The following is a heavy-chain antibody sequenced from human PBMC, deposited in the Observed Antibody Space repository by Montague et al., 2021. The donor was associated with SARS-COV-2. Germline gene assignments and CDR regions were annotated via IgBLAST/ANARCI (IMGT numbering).Heavy chain of an antibody. V-gene: IGHV4-39*01. CDR2: IHSSGTT. Sequence: SETLSLTCTVAGGSISSGSYYWGWFRQPPGKGLEWIGNIHSSGTTYYKSRVTISVDTSKNQSSLKMTSVTAADTAVYYCARRLGGSGWLDYWGQGTLVTVSS. CDR1: GGSISSGSYY. CDR3: ARRLGGSGWLDY. D-gene: IGHD6-25*01. J-gene: IGHJ4*02.